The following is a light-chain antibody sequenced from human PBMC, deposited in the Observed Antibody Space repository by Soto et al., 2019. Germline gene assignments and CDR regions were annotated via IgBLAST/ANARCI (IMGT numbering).Light chain of an antibody. Sequence: QSALTQPASVSGSPGQSITISCTGTSSDFGGYNYFSWYQQHPGKDPKLMIYDVSNRPSGVSNRFSGSKSGNTACLTISGLQGEDEADYYCSSYTGSSNARVFGGGTKLTVL. CDR1: SSDFGGYNY. CDR3: SSYTGSSNARV. CDR2: DVS. V-gene: IGLV2-14*01. J-gene: IGLJ2*01.